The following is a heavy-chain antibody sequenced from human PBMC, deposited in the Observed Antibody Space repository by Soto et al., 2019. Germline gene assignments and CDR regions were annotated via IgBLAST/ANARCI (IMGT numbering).Heavy chain of an antibody. D-gene: IGHD3-10*01. CDR1: GGSFSGYY. CDR2: INHSGST. Sequence: SETLSLTCAVYGGSFSGYYWSWIRQPPGKGLEWIGEINHSGSTNYNPSLKSRVTISVDTSKNQFSLKLSSVTAADTAVYYCARYLYGSGSYYNVRWFDPWGQGTLVTVSS. CDR3: ARYLYGSGSYYNVRWFDP. V-gene: IGHV4-34*01. J-gene: IGHJ5*02.